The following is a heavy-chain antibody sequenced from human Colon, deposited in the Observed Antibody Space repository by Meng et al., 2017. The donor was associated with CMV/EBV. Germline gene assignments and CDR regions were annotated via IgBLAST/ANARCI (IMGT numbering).Heavy chain of an antibody. CDR3: ARLRVQLWLRVGYYYYGMDV. CDR1: GYTFTSYD. CDR2: MNPNSGNT. Sequence: SVKVSCKASGYTFTSYDINWVRQATGQGLEWMGWMNPNSGNTGYAQKFQGRVTMTRNTSISTAYMELSSLRSEDTAVYYCARLRVQLWLRVGYYYYGMDVWGQGTTVTVSS. V-gene: IGHV1-8*01. D-gene: IGHD5-18*01. J-gene: IGHJ6*02.